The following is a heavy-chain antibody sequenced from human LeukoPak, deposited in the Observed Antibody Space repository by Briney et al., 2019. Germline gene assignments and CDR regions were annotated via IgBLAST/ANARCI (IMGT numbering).Heavy chain of an antibody. D-gene: IGHD6-13*01. J-gene: IGHJ3*02. V-gene: IGHV3-30*18. Sequence: GGSLGLSCAASGFTFSSYGMHWVRQAPGKGLEWVAVISYDGSNKYYADSVKGRFTISRDNSKNTLYLQMNSLRAEDTAVYYCAKAAAAGTVAFDIWGQGTMVTVSS. CDR1: GFTFSSYG. CDR2: ISYDGSNK. CDR3: AKAAAAGTVAFDI.